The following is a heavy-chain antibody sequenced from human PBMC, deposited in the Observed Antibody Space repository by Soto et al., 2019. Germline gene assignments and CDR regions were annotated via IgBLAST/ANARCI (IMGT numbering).Heavy chain of an antibody. CDR1: GGTFSNYA. Sequence: SVKVSCKASGGTFSNYAISWVRQAPGQGLEWMGWIILYIENPKYAQKFQGRVTITTDTSMNTAYMELRSLRSDDTAVYYCARGMWELPIDYWGQGTLVTVSS. CDR2: IILYIENP. V-gene: IGHV1-69*10. CDR3: ARGMWELPIDY. D-gene: IGHD1-26*01. J-gene: IGHJ4*02.